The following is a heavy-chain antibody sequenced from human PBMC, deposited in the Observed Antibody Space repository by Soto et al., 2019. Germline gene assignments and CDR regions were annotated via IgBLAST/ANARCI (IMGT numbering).Heavy chain of an antibody. CDR2: ISAYNGNT. V-gene: IGHV1-18*01. D-gene: IGHD3-22*01. Sequence: ASVKVSCKASGYTFTSYGISWVRQAPGQGLEWMGWISAYNGNTNYAQKLQGRVTMTTDTSTSTAYMELRSLRSDDTSVYYCARWTYYDSSGYVDYWGQGTLVTVSS. CDR3: ARWTYYDSSGYVDY. J-gene: IGHJ4*02. CDR1: GYTFTSYG.